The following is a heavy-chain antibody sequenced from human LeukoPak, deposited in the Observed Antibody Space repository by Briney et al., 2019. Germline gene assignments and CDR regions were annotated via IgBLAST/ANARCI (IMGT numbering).Heavy chain of an antibody. D-gene: IGHD6-25*01. CDR2: INSDGSST. CDR1: GFTFSSYW. Sequence: GGSLTLSCAASGFTFSSYWMHWVRQAPGKGLVWVSRINSDGSSTSYADSVKGRFTISRDNAKNTLYLQMNSLRAEDTAVYYCAREAALGLAFDIWGQGTMVTVSS. CDR3: AREAALGLAFDI. V-gene: IGHV3-74*01. J-gene: IGHJ3*02.